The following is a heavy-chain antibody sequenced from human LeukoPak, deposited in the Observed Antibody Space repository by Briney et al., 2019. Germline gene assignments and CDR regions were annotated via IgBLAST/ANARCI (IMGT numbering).Heavy chain of an antibody. CDR1: GFTFSSYG. CDR2: ISYDGSNK. J-gene: IGHJ4*02. CDR3: AGGGGVGAKY. Sequence: PGRSLRLSCAASGFTFSSYGMHWVRQAPGKGLEWVAVISYDGSNKYYADSVKGRFTISRDNSKNTLYLQMNSLRAEDTAVYYCAGGGGVGAKYWGQGTLVTVSS. D-gene: IGHD1-26*01. V-gene: IGHV3-30*03.